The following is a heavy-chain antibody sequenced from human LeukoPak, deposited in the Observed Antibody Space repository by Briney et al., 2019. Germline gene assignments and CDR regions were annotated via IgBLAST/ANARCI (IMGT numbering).Heavy chain of an antibody. D-gene: IGHD3-22*01. CDR3: ARLDYYDSSGYYFDY. Sequence: SETLSLTCTVSGGSISSSSYYWGWIRQPPGKGLEWIGSIYYSGSTYYNPSLKSRVTISVDTSKNQFSLKLSSVTAADTAVYYCARLDYYDSSGYYFDYWGQGTLVTVSS. V-gene: IGHV4-39*01. CDR1: GGSISSSSYY. J-gene: IGHJ4*02. CDR2: IYYSGST.